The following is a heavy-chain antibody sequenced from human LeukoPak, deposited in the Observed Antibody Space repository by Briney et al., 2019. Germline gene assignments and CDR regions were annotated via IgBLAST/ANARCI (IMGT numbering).Heavy chain of an antibody. CDR1: GGSISSSSYY. CDR3: ARGGWLRFVDY. D-gene: IGHD5-12*01. V-gene: IGHV4-39*07. CDR2: IYYSGST. Sequence: SETLSLTCTVSGGSISSSSYYWGWIRQPPGKGLEWIGSIYYSGSTYYNPSLKSRVTISVDTSKNQFSLKLSSVTAADTAVYYCARGGWLRFVDYWGQGTLVTVSS. J-gene: IGHJ4*02.